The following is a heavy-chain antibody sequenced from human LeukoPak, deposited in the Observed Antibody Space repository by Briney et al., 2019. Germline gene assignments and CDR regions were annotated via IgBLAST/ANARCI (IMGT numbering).Heavy chain of an antibody. Sequence: ASVKVSCKASGYAFTTYDINWVRQATGQGLEWMGWMNPNSGNTGYAQKFQGRVTMTRNTSISTAFMELSGLRSEDTAVYFCARRNTAMVAGLDDWGQGSLVTVSS. CDR1: GYAFTTYD. CDR2: MNPNSGNT. D-gene: IGHD5-18*01. V-gene: IGHV1-8*01. CDR3: ARRNTAMVAGLDD. J-gene: IGHJ4*02.